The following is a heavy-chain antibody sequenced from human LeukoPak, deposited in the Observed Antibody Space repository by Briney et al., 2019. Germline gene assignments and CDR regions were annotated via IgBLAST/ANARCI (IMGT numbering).Heavy chain of an antibody. V-gene: IGHV4-4*07. CDR2: IYTSGST. Sequence: SETLSLTCTVSGGSISSDYWSWIRRPDGKGLEWIGRIYTSGSTNYNPSLKSRVSMSVDTSTNQFSLKLSSVTAADTAVYYCARDSLVHPNRWFDPWGQGTLVIVSS. D-gene: IGHD6-13*01. J-gene: IGHJ5*02. CDR1: GGSISSDY. CDR3: ARDSLVHPNRWFDP.